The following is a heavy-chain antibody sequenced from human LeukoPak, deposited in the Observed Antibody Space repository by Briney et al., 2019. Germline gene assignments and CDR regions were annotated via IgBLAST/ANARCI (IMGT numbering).Heavy chain of an antibody. CDR3: AKDRWTGFSAIDS. V-gene: IGHV3-30*02. Sequence: GGSLRLSCAASGFTFSTYGMHWVRRAPGKGLEWVAFIQSDGSNKYYADSVRGRFTISRDNSKNALYLQMNSLRAEDMAVFYCAKDRWTGFSAIDSWGQGTLVTVSS. CDR1: GFTFSTYG. J-gene: IGHJ4*02. D-gene: IGHD3/OR15-3a*01. CDR2: IQSDGSNK.